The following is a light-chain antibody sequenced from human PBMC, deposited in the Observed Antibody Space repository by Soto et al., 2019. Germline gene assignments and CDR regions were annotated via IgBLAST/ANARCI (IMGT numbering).Light chain of an antibody. J-gene: IGKJ1*01. V-gene: IGKV1-39*01. CDR3: QHSYSIPPT. CDR2: GAS. Sequence: QMTQSPSSLSASVGDRIIITCRASQSIRNYLNWYQQKPGKAPNLLIYGASSLQSGVPSRFSGSGSGTDFTLTISSLQPADFATYFCQHSYSIPPTFGQGTKVDIK. CDR1: QSIRNY.